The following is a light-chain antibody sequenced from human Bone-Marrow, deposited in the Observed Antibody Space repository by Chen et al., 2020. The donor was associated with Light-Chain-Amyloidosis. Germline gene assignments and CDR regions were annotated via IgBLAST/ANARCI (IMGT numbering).Light chain of an antibody. Sequence: QSVLTPPPSVSAAPGQKVTISCSGSNSNIGINYVSWYQQLPGTSPKLLIYENNQRPAEIPYRFSGSKSGTSATLGVAGLQTGDEADYYCATWDSSLTVWMFGGGTKLTVL. CDR3: ATWDSSLTVWM. CDR1: NSNIGINY. J-gene: IGLJ3*02. V-gene: IGLV1-51*02. CDR2: ENN.